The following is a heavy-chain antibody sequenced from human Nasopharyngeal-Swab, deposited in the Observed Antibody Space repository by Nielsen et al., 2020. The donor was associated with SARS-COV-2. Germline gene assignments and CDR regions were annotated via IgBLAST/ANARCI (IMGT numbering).Heavy chain of an antibody. CDR1: GYIFSTFG. Sequence: ASVKVSCKASGYIFSTFGITWVRQAPGQGPEWMGWISAYNGDTKYAQKFQGRVTMTTDTSTSTAYMALRSLTSDDTAVYYCARDDSDSNWSWFDTWGQGTLVTVSS. CDR3: ARDDSDSNWSWFDT. J-gene: IGHJ5*02. D-gene: IGHD6-13*01. CDR2: ISAYNGDT. V-gene: IGHV1-18*01.